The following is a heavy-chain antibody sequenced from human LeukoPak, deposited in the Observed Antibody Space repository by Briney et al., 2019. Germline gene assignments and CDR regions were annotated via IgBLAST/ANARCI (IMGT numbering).Heavy chain of an antibody. CDR3: ARHRSGGSQDDAFEI. D-gene: IGHD2-15*01. CDR2: IKQDGSEK. J-gene: IGHJ3*02. CDR1: EFTFSTYW. V-gene: IGHV3-7*01. Sequence: PGGSLRLSCAASEFTFSTYWMSWVRQAPGKGLEWVADIKQDGSEKYYVHSVKGRFTISRQNAKNSLFLQMNSLRAEDTAVYYCARHRSGGSQDDAFEIWGQGTMVTVSS.